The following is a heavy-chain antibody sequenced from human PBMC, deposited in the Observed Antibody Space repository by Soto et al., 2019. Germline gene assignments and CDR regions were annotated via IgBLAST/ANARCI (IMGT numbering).Heavy chain of an antibody. D-gene: IGHD6-6*01. Sequence: PSETLSLTCTVSGGSVNSDNFYWSWIRQPPGRGLEWIGYIYYTGSTNYNPSLKSRVTISIDTSRNQFSLKLSSVTAAETAVYYCAREFSNSPEAFDSWGQGSLVPVSS. CDR3: AREFSNSPEAFDS. CDR1: GGSVNSDNFY. V-gene: IGHV4-61*01. CDR2: IYYTGST. J-gene: IGHJ4*02.